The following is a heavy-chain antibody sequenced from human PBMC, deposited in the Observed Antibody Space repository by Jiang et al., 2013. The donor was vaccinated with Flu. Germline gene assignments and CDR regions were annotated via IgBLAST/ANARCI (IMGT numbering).Heavy chain of an antibody. V-gene: IGHV5-10-1*01. CDR1: GYSFTSYW. Sequence: ISCKGSGYSFTSYWINWVRQMPGKGLEWMGRIDPSDSYTNYVPSFQGHVTMSVDKSITTAYLQWSSLKASDTAIYYCASMGTGIHLGIDFWGQGTLVTVSS. J-gene: IGHJ4*02. D-gene: IGHD5-18*01. CDR2: IDPSDSYT. CDR3: ASMGTGIHLGIDF.